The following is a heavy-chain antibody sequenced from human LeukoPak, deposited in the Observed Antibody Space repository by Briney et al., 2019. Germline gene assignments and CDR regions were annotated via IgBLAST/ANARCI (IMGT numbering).Heavy chain of an antibody. CDR1: GFTFSSYA. V-gene: IGHV3-21*01. CDR2: ISSSSSYI. Sequence: AGGSLRLSCAASGFTFSSYAMSWVRQAPGKGLEWVSSISSSSSYIYYADSVKGRFTISRDNAKNSLYLQMNSLRAEDAAVYYCAREKTYPQNYGMDVWGQGTTVTVSS. CDR3: AREKTYPQNYGMDV. J-gene: IGHJ6*02.